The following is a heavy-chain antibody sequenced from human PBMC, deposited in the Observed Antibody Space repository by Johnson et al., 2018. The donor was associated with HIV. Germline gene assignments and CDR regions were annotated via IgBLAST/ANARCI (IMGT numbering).Heavy chain of an antibody. CDR3: ARDATYYYDSSGYHDAFDI. CDR2: ISWNSGST. Sequence: VQLVESGGGLVQPGGPLRLSCAASGFTFDDYAMHWVRQAPGKGLEWVSGISWNSGSTGYADSVKGRFTISRDNSKNTLYLQMNSLRAEDTAVYYCARDATYYYDSSGYHDAFDIWGQGTMVTVSS. CDR1: GFTFDDYA. J-gene: IGHJ3*02. V-gene: IGHV3-9*01. D-gene: IGHD3-22*01.